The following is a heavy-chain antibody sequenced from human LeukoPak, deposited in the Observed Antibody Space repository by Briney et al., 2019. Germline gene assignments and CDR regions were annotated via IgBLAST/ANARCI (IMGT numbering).Heavy chain of an antibody. CDR1: GFTFNNYG. Sequence: GGSLRLSCAASGFTFNNYGVHWVRQAPGKGLEWVAVISYDGSNKYYADSVKGRFTISRDNSKNTLYLQMNSLRAEDTAVYYCAKDLGSLYYYDSSGYYDDYWGQGTLVTVSS. CDR2: ISYDGSNK. D-gene: IGHD3-22*01. CDR3: AKDLGSLYYYDSSGYYDDY. J-gene: IGHJ4*02. V-gene: IGHV3-30*18.